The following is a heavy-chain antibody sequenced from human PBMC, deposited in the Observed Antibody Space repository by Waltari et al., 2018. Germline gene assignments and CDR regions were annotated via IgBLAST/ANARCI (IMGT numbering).Heavy chain of an antibody. CDR3: ARGITMIVP. J-gene: IGHJ1*01. CDR2: ISSSSSYI. D-gene: IGHD3-22*01. Sequence: EVQLVQSGAEVKKPGESLKISCKGSGYTFSSYSMNWVRQAPGKGLEWVSSISSSSSYIYYADSVKGRFTISRDNAKNSLYLQMNSLRAEDTAVYYCARGITMIVPWGQGTLVTVSS. CDR1: GYTFSSYS. V-gene: IGHV3-21*01.